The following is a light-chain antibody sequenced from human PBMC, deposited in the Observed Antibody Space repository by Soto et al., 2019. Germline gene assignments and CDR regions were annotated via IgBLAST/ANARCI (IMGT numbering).Light chain of an antibody. CDR3: SSYAGSSPHVV. CDR2: EGT. CDR1: SSDVGSYNL. Sequence: QSALTQPASVSGSPGQSITISCTGISSDVGSYNLVSWYQQHPGKAPKVMIYEGTKRPSGVSNRFSGSRPGNTASLTISGLQAEDEAHYYCSSYAGSSPHVVSGGGTKLTVL. J-gene: IGLJ2*01. V-gene: IGLV2-23*01.